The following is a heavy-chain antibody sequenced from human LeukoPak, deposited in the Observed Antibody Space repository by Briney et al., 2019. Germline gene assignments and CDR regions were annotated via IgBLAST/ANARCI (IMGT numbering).Heavy chain of an antibody. D-gene: IGHD2-8*02. CDR3: AVVYAIDHWHWFDP. CDR1: GGTFSSYA. CDR2: IIPIFGTA. V-gene: IGHV1-69*01. J-gene: IGHJ5*02. Sequence: SVKVSCKASGGTFSSYAISWVRQAPGQGLEWMGGIIPIFGTANYAQKFQGRVTITADESTSTAYMELSSLRSEDTAVYYCAVVYAIDHWHWFDPWGQGTLVTVSS.